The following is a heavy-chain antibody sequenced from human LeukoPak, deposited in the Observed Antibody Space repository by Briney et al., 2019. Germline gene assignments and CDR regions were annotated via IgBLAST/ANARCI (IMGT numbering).Heavy chain of an antibody. CDR3: ARDILGRSNGGSNYFGMEV. CDR2: INVYIGGA. J-gene: IGHJ6*02. V-gene: IGHV1-2*02. CDR1: GYTFTDYF. D-gene: IGHD2-15*01. Sequence: ASVKVSYKASGYTFTDYFMHWVRQVPGQGLEWMGCINVYIGGAHYAQKFQGRLSVTRDTSINTLYMELNSLRSDDTAVYYCARDILGRSNGGSNYFGMEVWGQGTTVTVSS.